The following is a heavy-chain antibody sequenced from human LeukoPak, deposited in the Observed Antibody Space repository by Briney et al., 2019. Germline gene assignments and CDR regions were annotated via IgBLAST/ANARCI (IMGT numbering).Heavy chain of an antibody. Sequence: PGGSLRLSCAASGFTFSSYSMNWVRQAPGKGLEWVSYISSSSSTIYYADSVKGRFTISRDNAKNSLYLQMNSLRAEDTAVYYCATQRGQSIAARPGGLEDYWGQGTLVTVSS. V-gene: IGHV3-48*01. CDR2: ISSSSSTI. CDR1: GFTFSSYS. J-gene: IGHJ4*02. CDR3: ATQRGQSIAARPGGLEDY. D-gene: IGHD6-6*01.